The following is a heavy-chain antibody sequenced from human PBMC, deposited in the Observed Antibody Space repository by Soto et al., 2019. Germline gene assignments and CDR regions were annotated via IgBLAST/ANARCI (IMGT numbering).Heavy chain of an antibody. V-gene: IGHV4-34*01. CDR3: ARGEISYYDFWSGYYKYYFDP. J-gene: IGHJ4*02. CDR1: GGSFSGYY. CDR2: INHSGST. D-gene: IGHD3-3*01. Sequence: SETLSLTCAVYGGSFSGYYWSWIRQPPRKGLEWIGEINHSGSTNYNPSLKSRVTISVDTSKNQFSLKLSSVAAADTAVYYCARGEISYYDFWSGYYKYYFDPWGQGTQVTVSS.